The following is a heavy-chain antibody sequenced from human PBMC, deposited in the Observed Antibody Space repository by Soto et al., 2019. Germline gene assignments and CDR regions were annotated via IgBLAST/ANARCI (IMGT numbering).Heavy chain of an antibody. Sequence: QVQLVQSGAEVKKPGSSVNVSCKASGDTFSSYAISWVRQAPGQGLEWMGGIIPIFGTANYAQKFQGRVTITADESTSTAYMELSSLRSEDTAVYYCARDRGYSYGWARKEFDYWGQGTLVTVSS. CDR3: ARDRGYSYGWARKEFDY. CDR2: IIPIFGTA. CDR1: GDTFSSYA. J-gene: IGHJ4*02. V-gene: IGHV1-69*01. D-gene: IGHD5-18*01.